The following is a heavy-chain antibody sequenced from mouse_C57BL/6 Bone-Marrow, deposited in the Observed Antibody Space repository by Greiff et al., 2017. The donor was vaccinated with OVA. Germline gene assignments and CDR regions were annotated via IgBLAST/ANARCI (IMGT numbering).Heavy chain of an antibody. J-gene: IGHJ1*03. V-gene: IGHV1-52*01. CDR1: GYTFTSYW. D-gene: IGHD2-4*01. Sequence: VQLQQPGAELVRPGSSVKLSCKASGYTFTSYWMHWVKQRPIQGLEWIGNIDPSDSATHYNQKFKDKATLTVDKSSSTAYMQLSSLTSEDSAVYYCARTGLYDYDDWYFDVWGTGTTVTVSS. CDR2: IDPSDSAT. CDR3: ARTGLYDYDDWYFDV.